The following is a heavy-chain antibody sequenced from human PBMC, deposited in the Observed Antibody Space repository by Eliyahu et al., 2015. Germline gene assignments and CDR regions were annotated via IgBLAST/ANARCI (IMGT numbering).Heavy chain of an antibody. D-gene: IGHD3-10*01. CDR3: AREPSYYYGSGSN. CDR1: GGSIGGSNC. V-gene: IGHV4-4*02. CDR2: IYHXGST. J-gene: IGHJ4*02. Sequence: QVQLQESGPGLVKPSGTLSLTCXVSGGSIGGSNCWSWVRQPPGRGXEXXGEIYHXGSTNYNPSLKSRVTISVDKSKNQFXLKLSSVTAADTAVYYCAREPSYYYGSGSNWGQGTLVTVSS.